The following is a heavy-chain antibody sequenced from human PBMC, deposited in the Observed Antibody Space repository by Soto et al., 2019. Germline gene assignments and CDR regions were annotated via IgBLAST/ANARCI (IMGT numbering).Heavy chain of an antibody. V-gene: IGHV3-64D*08. CDR2: ISSNGGST. CDR3: VRLRYSSSSAEYYFDY. Sequence: GGSLRLSCSASGFTFSSYAMHWVRQAPGKGLEYVSAISSNGGSTYYADSVKGRFTISRDNSKNTLYLQMSSLRAEDTAVYYCVRLRYSSSSAEYYFDYWGQGTLVTVSS. CDR1: GFTFSSYA. D-gene: IGHD6-6*01. J-gene: IGHJ4*02.